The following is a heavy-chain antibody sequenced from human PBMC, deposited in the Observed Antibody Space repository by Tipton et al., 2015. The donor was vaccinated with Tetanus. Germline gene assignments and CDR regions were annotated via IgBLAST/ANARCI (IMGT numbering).Heavy chain of an antibody. J-gene: IGHJ6*03. Sequence: QLVQSGAEVKRPGASVKVSCKASGYTFTSYGISWVRQAPGQGLEWMGWISAYNGNTNYAQKLQGRVTMTTDTSTSTAYMELRSLRYDDTAVYYCARDAPYIVVVPAAMPDFNYYYYYYMDVWGKGTTVTVSS. D-gene: IGHD2-2*01. V-gene: IGHV1-18*01. CDR1: GYTFTSYG. CDR3: ARDAPYIVVVPAAMPDFNYYYYYYMDV. CDR2: ISAYNGNT.